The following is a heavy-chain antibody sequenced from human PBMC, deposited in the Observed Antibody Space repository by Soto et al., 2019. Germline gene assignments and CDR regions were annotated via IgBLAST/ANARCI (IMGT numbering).Heavy chain of an antibody. V-gene: IGHV4-30-4*01. CDR1: GGSISSGDYY. J-gene: IGHJ3*02. CDR2: IYNSETP. D-gene: IGHD1-26*01. Sequence: SETLSLTCTVSGGSISSGDYYWSWIRQPPGKGLEWIGYIYNSETPYYTPPLKSRVSISADTSKHPFSRKLSSVPAADTGVYYLRKMPNSGSYPATGNNLFDTGGKGIRVT. CDR3: RKMPNSGSYPATGNNLFDT.